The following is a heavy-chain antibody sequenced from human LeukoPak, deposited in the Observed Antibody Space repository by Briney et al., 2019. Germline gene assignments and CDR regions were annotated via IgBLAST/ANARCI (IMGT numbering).Heavy chain of an antibody. D-gene: IGHD3-3*01. V-gene: IGHV3-23*01. CDR2: ISGSGGST. CDR1: GFTFSSYA. CDR3: AKDSYYDFWSGYGIDY. Sequence: RASLRLSCAASGFTFSSYAMSWVRQAPGKGLEWVSAISGSGGSTYYADSVKGRFTISRDNSKNTLYLQMNSLRAEDTSVYYCAKDSYYDFWSGYGIDYWGQGTLVTVSS. J-gene: IGHJ4*02.